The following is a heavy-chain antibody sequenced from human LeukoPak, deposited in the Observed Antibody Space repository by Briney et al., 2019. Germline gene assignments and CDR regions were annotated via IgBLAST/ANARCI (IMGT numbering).Heavy chain of an antibody. CDR2: ISGSGGST. CDR1: GFTFSSYA. J-gene: IGHJ4*02. V-gene: IGHV3-23*01. CDR3: ARASKGYYDFWSGPYYFDY. D-gene: IGHD3-3*01. Sequence: SGGSLRLSCAASGFTFSSYAMSWVRQAPGKGLEWVSAISGSGGSTYYADSVKGRFTISRDNSKNTLYLQMNSLRAEDTAVYYCARASKGYYDFWSGPYYFDYWGQGTLVTVSS.